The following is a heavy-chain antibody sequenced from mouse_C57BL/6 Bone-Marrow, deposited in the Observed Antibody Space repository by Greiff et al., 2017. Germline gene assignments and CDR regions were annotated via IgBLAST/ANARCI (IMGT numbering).Heavy chain of an antibody. CDR3: ARNYYGSSQGYFDV. Sequence: VQLKESGPELVKPGASVKISCKASGYSFTDYNMNWVKQSNGKSLEWIGVINPNYGTTSYNQKFKGKATLTVDQSSSTAYMQLNSLTSEDSAVXYCARNYYGSSQGYFDVWGTGTTVTVSS. CDR2: INPNYGTT. J-gene: IGHJ1*03. CDR1: GYSFTDYN. V-gene: IGHV1-39*01. D-gene: IGHD1-1*01.